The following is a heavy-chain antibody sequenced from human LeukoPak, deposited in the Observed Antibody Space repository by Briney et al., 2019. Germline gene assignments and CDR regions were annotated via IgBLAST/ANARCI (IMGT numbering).Heavy chain of an antibody. Sequence: SETLSLTCAVYGGSFSGYYWSWIRQPPGKGLEWIGEINHSGSTNYNPSLQSRVTISVDTSKNQFSLKLSSVPAAGTAVYYCARGRITIFGVVIMSYFDYWGQGTLVTVSS. D-gene: IGHD3-3*01. V-gene: IGHV4-34*01. CDR1: GGSFSGYY. CDR2: INHSGST. J-gene: IGHJ4*02. CDR3: ARGRITIFGVVIMSYFDY.